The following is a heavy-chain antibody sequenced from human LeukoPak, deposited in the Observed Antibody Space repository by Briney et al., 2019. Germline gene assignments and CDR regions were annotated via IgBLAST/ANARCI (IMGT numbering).Heavy chain of an antibody. V-gene: IGHV4-34*01. Sequence: SETLSLTCAVYGGSFSGYYWSWIRQPPGKGLEWIGEVNHSGSTNYNPSLKSRVTISVDTSKNQFSLKLSSVTAADTAVYYCAGLVVRVPAAIRYYYYMDVWGKGTTVTVSS. D-gene: IGHD2-2*02. CDR3: AGLVVRVPAAIRYYYYMDV. CDR2: VNHSGST. J-gene: IGHJ6*03. CDR1: GGSFSGYY.